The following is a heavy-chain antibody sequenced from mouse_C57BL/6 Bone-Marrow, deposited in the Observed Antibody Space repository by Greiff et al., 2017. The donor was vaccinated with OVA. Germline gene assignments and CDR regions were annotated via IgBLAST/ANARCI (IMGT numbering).Heavy chain of an antibody. CDR3: ARHRRWLLQIAY. J-gene: IGHJ3*01. Sequence: EVKVVDSGGGLVKPGGSLKLSCAASGFTFSSYTMSWVRQTPEKRLEWVATISGGGGNTYYPDSVKGRFTISRDNAKNTLYLQMSSLRSEDTALYYCARHRRWLLQIAYWGQGTLVTVSA. V-gene: IGHV5-9*01. D-gene: IGHD2-3*01. CDR1: GFTFSSYT. CDR2: ISGGGGNT.